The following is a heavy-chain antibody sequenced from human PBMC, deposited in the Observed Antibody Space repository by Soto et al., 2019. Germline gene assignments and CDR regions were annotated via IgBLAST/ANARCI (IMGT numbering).Heavy chain of an antibody. CDR2: FSGSSGSA. CDR1: GFTFGSYA. CDR3: AKDRSDGYYYASDY. J-gene: IGHJ4*02. V-gene: IGHV3-23*01. Sequence: EVQLLESGGGLVQPGGSLRLSCAASGFTFGSYAMTWVRQAPGKGLELVSTFSGSSGSASYADSVKGRFTISRDNSKNTLYLQMNSLSAEDTAVYYCAKDRSDGYYYASDYWGQGTLVTISS. D-gene: IGHD3-10*01.